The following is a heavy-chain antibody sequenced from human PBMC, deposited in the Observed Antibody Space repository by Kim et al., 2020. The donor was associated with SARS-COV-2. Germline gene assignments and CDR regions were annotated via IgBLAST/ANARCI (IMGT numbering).Heavy chain of an antibody. V-gene: IGHV3-9*01. J-gene: IGHJ5*02. D-gene: IGHD3-3*01. Sequence: ADSVKGRFTISRDNAKNSLYLQMNSLRAEDTALYYCAKDIGGYFHNWFDPWGQGTLVTVSS. CDR3: AKDIGGYFHNWFDP.